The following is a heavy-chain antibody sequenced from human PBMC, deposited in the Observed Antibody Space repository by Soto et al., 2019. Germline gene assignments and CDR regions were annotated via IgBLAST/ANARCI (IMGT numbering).Heavy chain of an antibody. CDR3: AKDEDPRDGYNYRTGLIDY. Sequence: QVLLVESGGGVVQPGRSLRLSCAASGFTFSSYGMHWVRQAPGKGLEWVAVISYDGSNKYYADSVKGRFTISRDNSKNTLYLKMNSLRAEDTAVYYCAKDEDPRDGYNYRTGLIDYWGQGTLVTVSS. V-gene: IGHV3-30*18. D-gene: IGHD5-12*01. J-gene: IGHJ4*02. CDR1: GFTFSSYG. CDR2: ISYDGSNK.